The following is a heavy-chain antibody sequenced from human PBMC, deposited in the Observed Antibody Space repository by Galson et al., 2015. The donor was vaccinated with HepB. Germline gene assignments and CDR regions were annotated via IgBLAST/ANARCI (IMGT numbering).Heavy chain of an antibody. CDR1: GYTFTGYY. V-gene: IGHV1-2*04. Sequence: CKASGYTFTGYYMHWVRQAPGQGLEWMGWINPNSGGTNYAQKFQGWVTMTRDTSISTAYMELSRLRSDDTAVYYCARGPGQQLSNWFDPWGQGTLVTVSS. J-gene: IGHJ5*02. CDR2: INPNSGGT. CDR3: ARGPGQQLSNWFDP. D-gene: IGHD6-13*01.